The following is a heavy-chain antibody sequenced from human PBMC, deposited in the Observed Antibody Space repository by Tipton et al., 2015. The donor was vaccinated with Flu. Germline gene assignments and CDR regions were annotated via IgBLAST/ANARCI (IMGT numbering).Heavy chain of an antibody. D-gene: IGHD2-2*01. Sequence: LRLSCAASGFTFSNAWMSWVRQAPGKGLEWVGHIKSKTDGGTTDYAAPVKGRFTISRDDSKNTLYLQMNSLKTEDTAVYYCTTENQLLIYYGMDVWGQGTTVTVSS. CDR3: TTENQLLIYYGMDV. V-gene: IGHV3-15*01. J-gene: IGHJ6*02. CDR2: IKSKTDGGTT. CDR1: GFTFSNAW.